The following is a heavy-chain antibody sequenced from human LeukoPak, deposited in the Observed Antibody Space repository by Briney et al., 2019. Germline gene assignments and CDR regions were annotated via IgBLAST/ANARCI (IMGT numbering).Heavy chain of an antibody. Sequence: GGSLRLSCAASGFTFSSYSMNWVRQAPGKGLEWVSSISSSSSYIYYADSVKGRFTISRDNAKNSLYLQMNSLRAEDTAVYYCARDIKMATIFYYGMDVWGQGTTVTVSS. CDR2: ISSSSSYI. CDR3: ARDIKMATIFYYGMDV. J-gene: IGHJ6*02. CDR1: GFTFSSYS. D-gene: IGHD5-24*01. V-gene: IGHV3-21*01.